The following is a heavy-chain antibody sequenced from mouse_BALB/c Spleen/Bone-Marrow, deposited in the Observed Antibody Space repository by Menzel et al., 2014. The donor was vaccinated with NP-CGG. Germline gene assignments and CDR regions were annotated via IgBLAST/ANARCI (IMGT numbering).Heavy chain of an antibody. CDR1: GFTFSDYY. V-gene: IGHV5-12*02. Sequence: EVMLVESGGGLVQPGGSLKLSCATSGFTFSDYYMYWVRQTPEKRLEWVAYISNGGGSTYYPDTVKGRFTIARDNAKNTLYLQMSRLKPEDTAMYYCARPTIYYDYDGYAMDYWGQGTSVTVSS. J-gene: IGHJ4*01. CDR3: ARPTIYYDYDGYAMDY. CDR2: ISNGGGST. D-gene: IGHD2-4*01.